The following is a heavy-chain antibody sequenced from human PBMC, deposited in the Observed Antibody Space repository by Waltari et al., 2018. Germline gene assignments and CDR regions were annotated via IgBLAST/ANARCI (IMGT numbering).Heavy chain of an antibody. D-gene: IGHD5-12*01. CDR3: ARHWKKSGYRFDP. CDR1: GGSISRSSYY. CDR2: IYYIGRI. V-gene: IGHV4-39*01. Sequence: QLQLQESGPGLVKPSETLSLTCTVSGGSISRSSYYWGWSRQSPGKGLEWIGSIYYIGRIDYNPTLKRRVTISGDTSKNQFSLELTSVTAADTAVYYCARHWKKSGYRFDPWGQGTLVTVSS. J-gene: IGHJ5*02.